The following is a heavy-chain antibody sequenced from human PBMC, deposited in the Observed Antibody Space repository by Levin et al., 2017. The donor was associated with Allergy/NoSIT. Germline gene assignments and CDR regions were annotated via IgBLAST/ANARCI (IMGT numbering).Heavy chain of an antibody. CDR1: GFSFSSYA. CDR3: AKDQVRITIFGVAPFDY. D-gene: IGHD3-3*01. V-gene: IGHV3-23*01. CDR2: ISGSGGST. Sequence: GESLKISCAASGFSFSSYAMSWVRQAPGKGLEWVSVISGSGGSTYYADSVKGRFTISRDNSKNTLYLQMNSLRAEDTAVYYCAKDQVRITIFGVAPFDYWGQGTLVTVSS. J-gene: IGHJ4*02.